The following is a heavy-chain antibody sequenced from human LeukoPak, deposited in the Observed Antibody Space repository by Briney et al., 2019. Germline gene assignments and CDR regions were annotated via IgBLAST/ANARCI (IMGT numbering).Heavy chain of an antibody. J-gene: IGHJ6*03. Sequence: SETLSLTCTVSGGSISGYYWSWIRQPPGKGLEWIGEINHSGSTNYNPSLKSRVTISVDTSKNQFSLKLSSVTAADTAVYYCARHLRYYYYMDVWGKGTTVTISS. CDR2: INHSGST. CDR1: GGSISGYY. CDR3: ARHLRYYYYMDV. V-gene: IGHV4-34*01.